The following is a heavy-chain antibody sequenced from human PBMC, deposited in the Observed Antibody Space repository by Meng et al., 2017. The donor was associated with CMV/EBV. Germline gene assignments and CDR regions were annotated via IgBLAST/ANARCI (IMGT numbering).Heavy chain of an antibody. CDR2: IRGGGGST. V-gene: IGHV3-23*01. D-gene: IGHD6-13*01. CDR3: AKTTAVDTRSYYYYGMDV. J-gene: IGHJ6*02. Sequence: ETLSLTCAASGFTFSSYAMSWVRQAPGKGLEWVSAIRGGGGSTYYADSVKGRFTISRDNSKNTLYLQMNSLRAEDTAVYYCAKTTAVDTRSYYYYGMDVWGQGTTVTVSS. CDR1: GFTFSSYA.